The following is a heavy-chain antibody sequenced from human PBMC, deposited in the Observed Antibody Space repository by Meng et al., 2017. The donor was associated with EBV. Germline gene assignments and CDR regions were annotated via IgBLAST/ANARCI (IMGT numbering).Heavy chain of an antibody. J-gene: IGHJ4*02. Sequence: RVGSGVVLVELGGSLRLSCAASGFTFSDYYMSWLRQAPGKGLEWVSYISSSGSTIYYADSVKGRFTISRDNAKNSLYLQMNSLRAEDTAVYYCARSGGGWYGYFDYWGQGTLVTVSS. CDR1: GFTFSDYY. CDR2: ISSSGSTI. CDR3: ARSGGGWYGYFDY. V-gene: IGHV3-11*01. D-gene: IGHD2-15*01.